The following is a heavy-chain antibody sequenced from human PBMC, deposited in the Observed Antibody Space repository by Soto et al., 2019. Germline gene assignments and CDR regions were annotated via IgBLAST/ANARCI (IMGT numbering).Heavy chain of an antibody. Sequence: QVHLQESGPGQVRPSQTLSLSCSVSGGSISRGAYFWTWIRQFPGKGLEWIAYISYTGATYYNPSLKSRLTILAATSKNQFSLKLNSVTSADTAVYYCARGGPVSVSPAWQLLGYFDYWGQGTLVTVSS. CDR3: ARGGPVSVSPAWQLLGYFDY. J-gene: IGHJ4*02. V-gene: IGHV4-31*03. CDR1: GGSISRGAYF. CDR2: ISYTGAT. D-gene: IGHD2-15*01.